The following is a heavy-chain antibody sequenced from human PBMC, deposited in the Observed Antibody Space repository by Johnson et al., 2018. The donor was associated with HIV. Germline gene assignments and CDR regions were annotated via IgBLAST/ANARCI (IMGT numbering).Heavy chain of an antibody. V-gene: IGHV3-30*02. J-gene: IGHJ3*02. Sequence: VQLVESGGGVVQPGGSLRLSCAASGFTFSSYGMHWVRQAPGKGLEWVAFIRYDGSNKYYADSVKGRFTIYRDNSKNTLYLQMNSLRAEDTAVYYCARSRDYYDTSGYYDAFDIWGQGTLVTVSA. CDR1: GFTFSSYG. CDR3: ARSRDYYDTSGYYDAFDI. CDR2: IRYDGSNK. D-gene: IGHD3-22*01.